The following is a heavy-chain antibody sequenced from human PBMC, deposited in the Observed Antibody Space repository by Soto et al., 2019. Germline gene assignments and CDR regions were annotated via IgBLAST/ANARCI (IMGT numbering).Heavy chain of an antibody. CDR2: IYSGGSI. V-gene: IGHV3-53*02. D-gene: IGHD3-16*01. CDR3: ARDGNGQRGSPH. Sequence: VQLVESGGGLIQAGGSLRLSCAVSGFTVSNNFMMWVRQAPGKGLEWVSLIYSGGSISYADSAKGRFTISRDGSVNMLYLQMNSLTAEDTAVYYCARDGNGQRGSPHWGQGTLVTVSS. CDR1: GFTVSNNF. J-gene: IGHJ4*02.